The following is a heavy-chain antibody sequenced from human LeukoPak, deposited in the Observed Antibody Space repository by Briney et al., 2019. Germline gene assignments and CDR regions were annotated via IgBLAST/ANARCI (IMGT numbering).Heavy chain of an antibody. CDR1: GFTVSRNY. Sequence: PGGSLRHSSAASGFTVSRNYMTWVRQAPRKGLEWVSVIYSAGDTYYVDSVKGRFTISRDNSKNTLYLQMNSLRAEDTAVYYCARGPWASFDYWGQGTLVTVSS. D-gene: IGHD3-16*01. CDR2: IYSAGDT. V-gene: IGHV3-66*01. CDR3: ARGPWASFDY. J-gene: IGHJ4*02.